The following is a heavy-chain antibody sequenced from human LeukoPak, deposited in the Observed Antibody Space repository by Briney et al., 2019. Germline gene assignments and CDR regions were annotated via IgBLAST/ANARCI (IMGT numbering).Heavy chain of an antibody. V-gene: IGHV3-53*01. J-gene: IGHJ4*02. CDR1: GFTVSSNY. CDR3: AKEGLAKYFDY. CDR2: IFPSGGEI. Sequence: PGGSLRLSCAASGFTVSSNYMSWVRQPPGKGLEWVSSIFPSGGEIHYADSVRGRFTISRDNSKNTLYLQMNSLRAEDTAVYYCAKEGLAKYFDYWGQGTLVTVSS.